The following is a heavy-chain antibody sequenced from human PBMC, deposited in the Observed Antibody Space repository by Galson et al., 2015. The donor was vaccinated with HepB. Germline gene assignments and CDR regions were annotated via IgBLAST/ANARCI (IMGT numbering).Heavy chain of an antibody. V-gene: IGHV3-30*04. CDR1: GFTFSSYA. Sequence: SLRLSCAASGFTFSSYAMHWVRQAPGKGLEWVAVISYDGSNRYYADSVKGRFTISRDNSKNTLYLQMNSLRAEDTAVYYCAREGPAPIDYWGQGTLVTVSS. J-gene: IGHJ4*02. CDR2: ISYDGSNR. CDR3: AREGPAPIDY.